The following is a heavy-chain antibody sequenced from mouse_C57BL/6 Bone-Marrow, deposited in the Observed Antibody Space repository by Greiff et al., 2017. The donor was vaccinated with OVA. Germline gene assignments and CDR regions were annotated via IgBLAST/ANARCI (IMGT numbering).Heavy chain of an antibody. Sequence: QVQLQQSGPGLVQPSQRLSITCTVSGFSLTSYGVHWVRQSPGKGLEWLGVIWRGGSTDSTAAFMSSLSIPKDNTKSQVFFKMTSLQADDTAIYYCAKLWLRRPYAMDYWGQGTSVTVSS. D-gene: IGHD2-2*01. CDR2: IWRGGST. V-gene: IGHV2-5*01. CDR1: GFSLTSYG. CDR3: AKLWLRRPYAMDY. J-gene: IGHJ4*01.